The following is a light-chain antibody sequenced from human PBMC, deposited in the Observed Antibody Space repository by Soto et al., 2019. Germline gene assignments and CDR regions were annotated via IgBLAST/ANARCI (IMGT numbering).Light chain of an antibody. CDR3: GGWDDSLSGPV. V-gene: IGLV1-47*01. J-gene: IGLJ2*01. Sequence: QSVLTQPPSASGTPGQRVNISCSGSSSNIGSNYVYWYRQFPGTAPKLLIQRNNQRPSGVPARFSGSKSGTSASLAISGLRSEDEADSYCGGWDDSLSGPVLGGGTK. CDR2: RNN. CDR1: SSNIGSNY.